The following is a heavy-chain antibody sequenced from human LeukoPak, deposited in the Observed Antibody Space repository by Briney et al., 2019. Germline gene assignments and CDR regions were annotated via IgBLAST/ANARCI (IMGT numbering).Heavy chain of an antibody. CDR2: IYSGGST. V-gene: IGHV3-53*01. CDR3: ARDDSSGFFDC. J-gene: IGHJ4*02. CDR1: GFTVSSNY. Sequence: GGSLRLACAASGFTVSSNYMSWVRQAPGKGLEWVSIIYSGGSTYYADSVKGRFTISRDNSKNTLYLQMNSLRAEDTAVYYCARDDSSGFFDCWGQGTLVTVSS. D-gene: IGHD3-22*01.